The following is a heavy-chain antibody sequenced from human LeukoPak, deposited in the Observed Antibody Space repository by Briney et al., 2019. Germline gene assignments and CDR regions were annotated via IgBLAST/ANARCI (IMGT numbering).Heavy chain of an antibody. J-gene: IGHJ4*02. Sequence: GGSLRLSCVASGFTFRDYWMTWVRQAPGKGLEWVANIKQDGGERYYVESVKGRFTISRDNAENSVYPQMNNLRAEDTAVYYCARDEFATSWFLDYWGQGTLVTVSS. CDR1: GFTFRDYW. V-gene: IGHV3-7*01. CDR3: ARDEFATSWFLDY. D-gene: IGHD3-10*01. CDR2: IKQDGGER.